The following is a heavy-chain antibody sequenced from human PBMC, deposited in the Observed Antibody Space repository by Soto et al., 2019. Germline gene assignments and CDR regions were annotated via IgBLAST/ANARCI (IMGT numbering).Heavy chain of an antibody. Sequence: QVHLEQSGAEVKRPGSSVQVSCKTSGGPFSSYAISWVRQAPGQGLEWVGGIIPKIGTATYAQKFQDRVRITADLSTNSVYMDMTNLKSDDTAVFYCVRGGGLLWNLIDNWGQGTLVTVSS. D-gene: IGHD1-1*01. CDR3: VRGGGLLWNLIDN. CDR2: IIPKIGTA. CDR1: GGPFSSYA. V-gene: IGHV1-69*01. J-gene: IGHJ4*01.